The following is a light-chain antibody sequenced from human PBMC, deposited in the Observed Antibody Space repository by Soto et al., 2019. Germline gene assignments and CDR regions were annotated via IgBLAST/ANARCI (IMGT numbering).Light chain of an antibody. CDR3: HLYGASPPT. CDR2: GAS. CDR1: QNMKRN. Sequence: DIVLTQSPRTLSVSPWEGATFFCWASQNMKRNVAWFQQKPGQAPRLLISGASGRATGIPDRFSASGSGTDFTLTISRLEPEDSAVFYCHLYGASPPTFGQGTKVDIK. V-gene: IGKV3-20*01. J-gene: IGKJ1*01.